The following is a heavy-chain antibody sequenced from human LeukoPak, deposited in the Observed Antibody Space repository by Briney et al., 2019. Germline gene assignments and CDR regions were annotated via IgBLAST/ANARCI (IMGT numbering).Heavy chain of an antibody. V-gene: IGHV3-21*01. CDR2: ISSSSSYI. CDR1: GCTFSSYS. J-gene: IGHJ4*02. D-gene: IGHD3-10*01. Sequence: GGSLRLSCAASGCTFSSYSMNWVRQAPGKGLEWVSSISSSSSYIYYADSLMGRFTISRDNAKNPLYLQMNSLRADVTAVYYCARVAGGFDYWGQGTLVTVSS. CDR3: ARVAGGFDY.